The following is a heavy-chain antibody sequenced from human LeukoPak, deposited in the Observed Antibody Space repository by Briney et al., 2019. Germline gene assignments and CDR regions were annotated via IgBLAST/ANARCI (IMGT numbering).Heavy chain of an antibody. CDR2: VYNSGSA. V-gene: IGHV4-59*12. Sequence: SETLSLTCTVSGGSISSYYWSWIRRPPGKGLEWIGYVYNSGSANHNPSLRSRVTISVDTSKNQFSLKLSSVTAAGTAVYYCARGPPYIVVVTAIGFFDSWGQGTLVTVSS. CDR3: ARGPPYIVVVTAIGFFDS. J-gene: IGHJ4*02. D-gene: IGHD2-21*02. CDR1: GGSISSYY.